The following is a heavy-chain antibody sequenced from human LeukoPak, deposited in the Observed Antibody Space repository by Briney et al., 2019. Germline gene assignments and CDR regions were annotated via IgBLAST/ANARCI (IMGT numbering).Heavy chain of an antibody. Sequence: GSLRLSCAASGFTFSSYAMSWVRQAPGKGLEWVSAISGSGGSTYYADSVKGRFTISRDNSKNTLYLQMNSLRAEDTAVYYRATTNRYSGSYRDFDYWGQGTLVTVSS. J-gene: IGHJ4*02. CDR2: ISGSGGST. CDR1: GFTFSSYA. CDR3: ATTNRYSGSYRDFDY. D-gene: IGHD1-26*01. V-gene: IGHV3-23*01.